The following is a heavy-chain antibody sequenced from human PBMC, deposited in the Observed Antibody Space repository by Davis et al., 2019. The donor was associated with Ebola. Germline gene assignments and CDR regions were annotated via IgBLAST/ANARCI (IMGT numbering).Heavy chain of an antibody. CDR1: GFTFSGSA. CDR2: IRSKANSYAT. V-gene: IGHV3-73*01. CDR3: TRPSAYCSGGRVPS. J-gene: IGHJ4*02. Sequence: ESLKISCAASGFTFSGSAMHWVRQASAKGLEWVGRIRSKANSYATAYAASVKGRFTISRDDSKNTAYLQMDSLKTGDTAVYYCTRPSAYCSGGRVPSWGQGTLVTVS. D-gene: IGHD2-15*01.